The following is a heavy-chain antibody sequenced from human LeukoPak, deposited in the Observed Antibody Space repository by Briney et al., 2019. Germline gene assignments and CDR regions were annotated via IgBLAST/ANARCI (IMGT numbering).Heavy chain of an antibody. J-gene: IGHJ4*02. CDR3: AREGMGTSMAPAY. CDR2: ISYDGSTK. D-gene: IGHD5-18*01. Sequence: GRSLRLSCAASGFTFSNYGMHWVRQAPGKGLEWVALISYDGSTKYYADSVKGRFTLSGDKSKNTVHLQMSSLRAEDTAVYYCAREGMGTSMAPAYWGQGTLVIVSS. CDR1: GFTFSNYG. V-gene: IGHV3-33*05.